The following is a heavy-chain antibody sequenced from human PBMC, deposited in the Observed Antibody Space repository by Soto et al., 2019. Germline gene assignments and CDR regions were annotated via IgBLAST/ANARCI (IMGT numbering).Heavy chain of an antibody. Sequence: GESLRLSCAASGFTFSSYAMSWVRQAPGKGLEWVSAISGSGGSTYYADSVKGRFTISRDNSKNTLYLQMNSLRAEDTAVYYCAKVGDILTGYYSAALGYFDYWGQGTLVTVSS. CDR1: GFTFSSYA. D-gene: IGHD3-9*01. J-gene: IGHJ4*02. CDR2: ISGSGGST. V-gene: IGHV3-23*01. CDR3: AKVGDILTGYYSAALGYFDY.